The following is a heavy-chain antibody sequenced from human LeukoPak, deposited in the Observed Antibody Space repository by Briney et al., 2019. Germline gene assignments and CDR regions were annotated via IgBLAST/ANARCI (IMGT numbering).Heavy chain of an antibody. Sequence: SETLSLTCAVYGGSFSGYYWSWIRQPPGKGLEWIGEINHSGSTNYNPSLKSRVTISVDTSKTQFSLKLSSVTAADTAVHYCARGPFNYVWGSYRSYYFDYWGQGTLVTVSS. CDR3: ARGPFNYVWGSYRSYYFDY. CDR1: GGSFSGYY. CDR2: INHSGST. V-gene: IGHV4-34*01. J-gene: IGHJ4*02. D-gene: IGHD3-16*02.